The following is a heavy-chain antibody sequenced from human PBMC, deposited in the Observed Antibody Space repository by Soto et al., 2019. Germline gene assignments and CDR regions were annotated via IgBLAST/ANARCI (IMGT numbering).Heavy chain of an antibody. CDR1: GYTFTSYA. CDR3: ARRIIGSSSVHWFDP. J-gene: IGHJ5*02. CDR2: INAGNGNT. D-gene: IGHD6-6*01. Sequence: ASVKVSCKASGYTFTSYAMHWVRQAPGQRLEWMGWINAGNGNTKYSQKLQGRVTITTDTSTSTAYMELRSLRSDDTAVYYCARRIIGSSSVHWFDPWGQGTLVTVSS. V-gene: IGHV1-3*01.